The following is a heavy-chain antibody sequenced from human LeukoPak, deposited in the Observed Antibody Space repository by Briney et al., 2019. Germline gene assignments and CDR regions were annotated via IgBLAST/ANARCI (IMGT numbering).Heavy chain of an antibody. V-gene: IGHV4-30-2*01. CDR1: GGSISSGGYY. Sequence: SEILSLTCTVSGGSISSGGYYWSWIRQPPGKDLEWIGFIHDGGSTSYNSSLKSRAAISVDRSKNQFSLTLSSVTAADTAIYYCARDSPKRYSGSYFDYWGQGTLVTVSS. J-gene: IGHJ4*02. CDR2: IHDGGST. D-gene: IGHD1-26*01. CDR3: ARDSPKRYSGSYFDY.